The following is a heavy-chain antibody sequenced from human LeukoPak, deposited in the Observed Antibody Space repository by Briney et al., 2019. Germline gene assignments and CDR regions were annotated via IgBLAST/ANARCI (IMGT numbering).Heavy chain of an antibody. CDR1: GFTFSSYA. J-gene: IGHJ4*02. CDR2: TSGNGGST. D-gene: IGHD6-6*01. CDR3: VRGHSSSSNYFDY. V-gene: IGHV3-64D*09. Sequence: GGSLRLSCSASGFTFSSYAMRWVRQAPGKGLEYVSGTSGNGGSTNYEDSVKGRFTISRDNSKNTLYLQMSSLRAEDTAVYYCVRGHSSSSNYFDYWGQGSLVTVSS.